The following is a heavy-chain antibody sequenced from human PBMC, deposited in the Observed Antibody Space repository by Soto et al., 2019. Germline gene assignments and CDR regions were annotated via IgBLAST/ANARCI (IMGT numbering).Heavy chain of an antibody. CDR2: ISYDGSNK. CDR3: ARDYYSSFAH. Sequence: QTGGSLRLSCAASGFTFSSYAMHWVRQALGKGLEWVAVISYDGSNKYHADSVKGRFTISRDNSKNTLYLQMNSLRAEDTAVYYCARDYYSSFAHWGQGTLVTVSS. J-gene: IGHJ5*02. D-gene: IGHD6-13*01. V-gene: IGHV3-30-3*01. CDR1: GFTFSSYA.